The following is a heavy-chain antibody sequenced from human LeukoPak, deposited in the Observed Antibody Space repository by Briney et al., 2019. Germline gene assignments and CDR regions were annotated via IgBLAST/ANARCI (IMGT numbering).Heavy chain of an antibody. D-gene: IGHD5-18*01. CDR1: GGTFSSYA. V-gene: IGHV1-69*13. Sequence: SVKVSCKASGGTFSSYAISWVRQAPGQGLEWMGGIIPIFGTANYAQKFQGRVTITADESTSTAYMELSSLRSEDTAVYYCARDSRNVDTAMVYFDYWGQGTLDTVSS. J-gene: IGHJ4*02. CDR2: IIPIFGTA. CDR3: ARDSRNVDTAMVYFDY.